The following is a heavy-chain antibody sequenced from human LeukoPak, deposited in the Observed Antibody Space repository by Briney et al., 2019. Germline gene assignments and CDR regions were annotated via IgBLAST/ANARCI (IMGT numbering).Heavy chain of an antibody. CDR3: ARPKSGTYYYFDY. CDR2: IYPGDSDT. Sequence: GESLKISCKGSGYSFTSYWVAWVRQVPGKGLEWMGIIYPGDSDTRYSPSFQGQVTISADKSIRTAYLQWSSLKASDTAMYYCARPKSGTYYYFDYWGQGTLVTVSS. J-gene: IGHJ4*02. CDR1: GYSFTSYW. D-gene: IGHD1-26*01. V-gene: IGHV5-51*01.